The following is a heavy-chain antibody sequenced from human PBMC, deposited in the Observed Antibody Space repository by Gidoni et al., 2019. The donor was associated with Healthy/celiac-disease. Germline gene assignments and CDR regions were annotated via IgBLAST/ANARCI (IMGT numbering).Heavy chain of an antibody. D-gene: IGHD4-17*01. CDR2: INPSGGST. J-gene: IGHJ6*02. CDR1: GYTFTSYY. V-gene: IGHV1-46*01. CDR3: ARSTVTISPEYYYYYYGMDV. Sequence: QVQLVQSGAEVKKPGASVKVSCKASGYTFTSYYMHWVRQAPGQGLEWMGIINPSGGSTSYAQKFQGRVTMTRDTSTSTVYMELSSLRSEDTAVYYCARSTVTISPEYYYYYYGMDVWGQGTTVTVSS.